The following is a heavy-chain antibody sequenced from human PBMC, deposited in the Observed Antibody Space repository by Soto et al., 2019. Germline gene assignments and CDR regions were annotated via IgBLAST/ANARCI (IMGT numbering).Heavy chain of an antibody. D-gene: IGHD2-2*01. CDR2: LSQNGGT. Sequence: SETLSLTCVVSGYSFNSVHFWGWIRQPPGKGLQWIGRLSQNGGTYRNPSLRSRVTLSVDTSKNQFSLKLTSVTAADAAVYYYAAATLPGARFYGMDVWGQGSTVTVSS. J-gene: IGHJ6*02. CDR3: AAATLPGARFYGMDV. V-gene: IGHV4-38-2*01. CDR1: GYSFNSVHF.